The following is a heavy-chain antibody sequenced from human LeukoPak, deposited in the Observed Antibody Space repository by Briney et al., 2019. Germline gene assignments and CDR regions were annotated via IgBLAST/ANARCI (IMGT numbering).Heavy chain of an antibody. V-gene: IGHV3-15*01. D-gene: IGHD5-18*01. CDR1: RFTFSNAW. CDR3: ATEGYTYGYHSFDI. CDR2: IKSKTSGGTT. Sequence: GGSLRLSCAASRFTFSNAWMSWVRQAPGKGLEWVGRIKSKTSGGTTDYAAPVKGRFAISREDSKNTLYLQMNSLKTEDAAVYYCATEGYTYGYHSFDIWGQGTMVTVSS. J-gene: IGHJ3*02.